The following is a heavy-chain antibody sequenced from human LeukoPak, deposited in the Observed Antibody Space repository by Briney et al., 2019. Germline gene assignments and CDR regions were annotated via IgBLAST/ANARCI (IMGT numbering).Heavy chain of an antibody. CDR2: IYTSGST. V-gene: IGHV4-61*02. D-gene: IGHD6-19*01. Sequence: PSETLSHTCTVFGGSLSSGSYYWSWIRQPAGKGLEWIGRIYTSGSTNYNPSLKSRVTISVDTSKNQFSLKLSSVTAADTAVYYCARDRGQWLVDWYFDLWGRGTLVTVSS. CDR1: GGSLSSGSYY. J-gene: IGHJ2*01. CDR3: ARDRGQWLVDWYFDL.